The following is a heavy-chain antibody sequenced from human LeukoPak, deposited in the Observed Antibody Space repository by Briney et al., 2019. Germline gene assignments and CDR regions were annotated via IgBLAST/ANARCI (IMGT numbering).Heavy chain of an antibody. J-gene: IGHJ4*02. V-gene: IGHV3-53*01. CDR3: AKLKQWQPQRYFFEY. Sequence: GGSLRLSCAASGFAVSSNYMSWVRQAPGKGLEWVSVIYSGGSTYYADSVKGRFTISRDNSKNTLYLQMNSLRAEDTAVYYCAKLKQWQPQRYFFEYWGQGALVTVAS. D-gene: IGHD6-19*01. CDR2: IYSGGST. CDR1: GFAVSSNY.